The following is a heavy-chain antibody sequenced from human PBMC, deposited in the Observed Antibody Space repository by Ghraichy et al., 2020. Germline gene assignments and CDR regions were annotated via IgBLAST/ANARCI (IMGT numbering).Heavy chain of an antibody. D-gene: IGHD4-23*01. Sequence: GGSLRLSCAASGFTFSSYAMSWVRQAPGKGLEWVSAISGSGGSTYYADSVKGRFTISRDNSKNTLYLQMNSLRAEDTAVYYCANGPLTVVPPSMYFDYWGQGTLVTVSS. CDR2: ISGSGGST. J-gene: IGHJ4*02. CDR3: ANGPLTVVPPSMYFDY. CDR1: GFTFSSYA. V-gene: IGHV3-23*01.